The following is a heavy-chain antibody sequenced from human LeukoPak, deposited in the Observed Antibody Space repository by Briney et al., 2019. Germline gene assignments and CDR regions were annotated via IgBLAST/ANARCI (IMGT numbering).Heavy chain of an antibody. Sequence: GRSLRLSCAASGFTFDDYAMHWVRQAPGKGLEWVSGISWNSGSIGYADSVKGRFTISRDNAKNSLYLQMNSLRAEDTALYYCAKDSSGRHTPLDVWGQGTTVTVSS. V-gene: IGHV3-9*01. J-gene: IGHJ6*02. D-gene: IGHD6-19*01. CDR2: ISWNSGSI. CDR3: AKDSSGRHTPLDV. CDR1: GFTFDDYA.